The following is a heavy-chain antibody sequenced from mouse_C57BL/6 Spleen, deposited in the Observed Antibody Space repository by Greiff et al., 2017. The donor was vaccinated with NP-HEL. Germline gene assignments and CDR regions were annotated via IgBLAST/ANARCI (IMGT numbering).Heavy chain of an antibody. CDR2: INPNNGGT. V-gene: IGHV1-26*01. Sequence: VQLQQSGPELVKPGASVKISCKASGYTFTDYYMNWVKQSHGKSLEWIGDINPNNGGTSYNQKFKGKATLTVDKSSSTAYMELRSLTSEDSAVYYCARSGGLYGYGYAMDYWGQGTSVTVSS. CDR3: ARSGGLYGYGYAMDY. CDR1: GYTFTDYY. D-gene: IGHD2-2*01. J-gene: IGHJ4*01.